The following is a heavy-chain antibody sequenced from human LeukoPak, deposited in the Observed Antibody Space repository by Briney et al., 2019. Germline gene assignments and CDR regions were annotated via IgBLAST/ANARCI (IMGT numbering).Heavy chain of an antibody. CDR2: IRSKNYGGTT. CDR1: GFTFGDFA. J-gene: IGHJ6*03. CDR3: TRGRQYCSSSSCYIQYYYYYMDV. D-gene: IGHD2-2*02. Sequence: GGSLRLSCTASGFTFGDFAMGWVRQAPGKGLEWVSFIRSKNYGGTTEYAASVKGRFTISRDDSKSIVYLQMNSLKAEDTAVYYCTRGRQYCSSSSCYIQYYYYYMDVWGKGTTVTVSS. V-gene: IGHV3-49*04.